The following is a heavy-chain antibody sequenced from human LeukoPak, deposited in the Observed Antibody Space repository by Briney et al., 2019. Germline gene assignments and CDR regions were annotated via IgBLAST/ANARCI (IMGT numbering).Heavy chain of an antibody. V-gene: IGHV4-59*01. D-gene: IGHD3-3*01. Sequence: SETLSLTCTVSGVSISSYYWSWIRQPPGKGLEWIGYIYYSGSTNYNPSLKSRVTISVDTSKNQFSLKLSSVTAADTAVYYCAREGGYDFWSGYPYYFDYWGQGTLVTVSS. CDR2: IYYSGST. J-gene: IGHJ4*02. CDR3: AREGGYDFWSGYPYYFDY. CDR1: GVSISSYY.